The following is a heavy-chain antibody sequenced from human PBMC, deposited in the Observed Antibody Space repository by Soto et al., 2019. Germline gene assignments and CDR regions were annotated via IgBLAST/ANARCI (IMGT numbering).Heavy chain of an antibody. CDR1: GFTFSTYT. Sequence: GSSLRLSVGASGFTFSTYTMNGGDQAPGKGLEWVSGISENGRFTYYADSVKGRFTISRDDSKKMMFLQMSSLRAGDTAVYYCEKSATTNFFDHWGQGSLVTVSS. CDR3: EKSATTNFFDH. V-gene: IGHV3-23*01. CDR2: ISENGRFT. D-gene: IGHD4-4*01. J-gene: IGHJ4*02.